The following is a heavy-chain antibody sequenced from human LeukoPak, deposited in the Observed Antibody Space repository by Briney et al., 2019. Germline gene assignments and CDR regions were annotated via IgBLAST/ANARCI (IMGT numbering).Heavy chain of an antibody. Sequence: ASVKVSCKASGFALTTYNIVWLRQAPGQGLEWLGWVTAFNENTDYSRKVQGRVTMTRDRSTDTAYMELRSLRFDDTAVYYCARNSYGYKSSMDVWGKGTSVTVSS. D-gene: IGHD5-18*01. CDR3: ARNSYGYKSSMDV. CDR1: GFALTTYN. J-gene: IGHJ6*03. V-gene: IGHV1-18*01. CDR2: VTAFNENT.